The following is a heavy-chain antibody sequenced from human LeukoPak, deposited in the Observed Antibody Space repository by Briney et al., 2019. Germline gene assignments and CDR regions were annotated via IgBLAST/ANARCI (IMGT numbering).Heavy chain of an antibody. CDR2: VHYSGTT. J-gene: IGHJ4*02. D-gene: IGHD6-6*01. Sequence: PSETLSLTCTVSGGSIISATYHWGWIRQPPGKGLEWIGSVHYSGTTYYNPSLKSRLTISVDMFRNQFSLELDSVTAADTAVYHCAREISSSVEFWGQGSLVTVSS. CDR1: GGSIISATYH. V-gene: IGHV4-39*02. CDR3: AREISSSVEF.